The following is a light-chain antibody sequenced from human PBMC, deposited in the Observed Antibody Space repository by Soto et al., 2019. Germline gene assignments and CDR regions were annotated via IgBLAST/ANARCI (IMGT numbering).Light chain of an antibody. CDR1: QTIKKY. Sequence: QMTQSPATLSASVGDRVTITCRASQTIKKYLAWYQQKPGKAPNLLIYTASTLKSGVPSRFRGSGSETEFTLTITSLQPEDAATYYCQQRNSYPRTFGQGTKVDIK. J-gene: IGKJ2*01. V-gene: IGKV1-5*03. CDR2: TAS. CDR3: QQRNSYPRT.